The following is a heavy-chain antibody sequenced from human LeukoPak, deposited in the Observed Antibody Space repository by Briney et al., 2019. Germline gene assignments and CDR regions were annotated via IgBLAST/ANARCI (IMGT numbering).Heavy chain of an antibody. CDR1: GFTFSSYG. V-gene: IGHV3-30*18. D-gene: IGHD6-13*01. J-gene: IGHJ4*02. CDR2: ISYDGSNK. Sequence: GGSLRLSCAASGFTFSSYGMHWVRQAPGKGLEWVAVISYDGSNKYYADSVKGRFTISRDNSKNTLYLQMNSLRAEDTAVYYCANGCSSSLRGDYWGQGTLVTVSS. CDR3: ANGCSSSLRGDY.